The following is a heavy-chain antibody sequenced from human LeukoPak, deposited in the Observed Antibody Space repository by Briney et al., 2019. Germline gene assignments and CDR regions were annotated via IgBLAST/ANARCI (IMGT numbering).Heavy chain of an antibody. J-gene: IGHJ4*02. V-gene: IGHV3-21*01. CDR1: GFTFSSYS. CDR2: ISGSSSYI. CDR3: ARGADYYDSSPYYFDY. D-gene: IGHD3-22*01. Sequence: GGSLRLSCVASGFTFSSYSMNWVRQAPGKGLEWVSFISGSSSYIYYADSVKGRFTISRDNAKNSLYLQMSSLRAEDTAVYYCARGADYYDSSPYYFDYWGQGTLVTVSS.